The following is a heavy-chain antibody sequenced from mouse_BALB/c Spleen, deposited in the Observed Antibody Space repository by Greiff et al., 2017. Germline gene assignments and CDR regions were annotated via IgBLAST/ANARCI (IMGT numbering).Heavy chain of an antibody. CDR3: ARGGWDYYGSSEGLFAY. CDR2: ISTYNGNT. CDR1: GYTFTDYA. Sequence: QVHVKQSGPEVVRPGVSVKISCKGSGYTFTDYAMHWVKQSHAKSLEWIGVISTYNGNTNYNQKFKGKATMTVDKSSSTAYMELARLTSEDSAIYYCARGGWDYYGSSEGLFAYWGQGTLVTVSA. V-gene: IGHV1-67*01. J-gene: IGHJ3*01. D-gene: IGHD1-1*01.